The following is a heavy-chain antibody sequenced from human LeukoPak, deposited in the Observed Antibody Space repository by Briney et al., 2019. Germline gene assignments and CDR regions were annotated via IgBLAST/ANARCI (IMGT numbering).Heavy chain of an antibody. J-gene: IGHJ4*02. CDR1: RGSASSSTYY. CDR3: TAEKNGSPHY. Sequence: PSETLSLTCTVSRGSASSSTYYWSWVRQPPGKGLEWIASIYYTGSTYYNPSLKSRVTISLDMSKNEFFLTMTSVTAADTAVYFCTAEKNGSPHYWGQGTQVTVSS. V-gene: IGHV4-39*07. CDR2: IYYTGST. D-gene: IGHD2-8*01.